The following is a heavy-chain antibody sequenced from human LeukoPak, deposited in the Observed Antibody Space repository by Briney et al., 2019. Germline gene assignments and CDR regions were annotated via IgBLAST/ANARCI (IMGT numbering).Heavy chain of an antibody. V-gene: IGHV4-59*01. D-gene: IGHD4-17*01. CDR1: GGSISSYY. J-gene: IGHJ5*02. CDR3: VRSKSGTYGWFDP. Sequence: SETLSLTCTVSGGSISSYYWSWIRQPPGKGLEWIGYIYYTGSANYSPSLKSRVTISIDTSKTQFSLKVSSVTAADTAIYYCVRSKSGTYGWFDPWGQGTLVTVFS. CDR2: IYYTGSA.